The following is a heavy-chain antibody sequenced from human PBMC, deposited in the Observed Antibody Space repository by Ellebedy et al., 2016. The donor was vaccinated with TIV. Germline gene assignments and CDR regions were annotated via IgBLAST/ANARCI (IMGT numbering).Heavy chain of an antibody. V-gene: IGHV3-30*18. CDR3: AKAANSWNYYFQY. CDR2: ISNDGTKE. J-gene: IGHJ4*02. CDR1: GFTFSSFG. D-gene: IGHD1-7*01. Sequence: GGSLRLSCAASGFTFSSFGMHWVRQAPGKGLEWVAVISNDGTKEYYADSVKGRFTISRDNSKNTLYLQMNSLRTEDTAVYYCAKAANSWNYYFQYWGQGTLVTVSS.